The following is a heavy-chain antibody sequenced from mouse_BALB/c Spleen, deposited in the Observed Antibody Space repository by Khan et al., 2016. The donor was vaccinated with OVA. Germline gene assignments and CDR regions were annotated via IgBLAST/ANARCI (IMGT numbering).Heavy chain of an antibody. V-gene: IGHV3-2*02. Sequence: EVQLVESGPGLVKPSQSLSLTCTVTGYSITSEFAWNWIRQFPGNKLEWMGYISYSGNTRYNPSLKSLISITRDTSRNQFFLQLNSVTTEDTATYYCARKDYDDYDPLPYWGQGTLVTVSA. CDR2: ISYSGNT. D-gene: IGHD2-4*01. J-gene: IGHJ3*01. CDR3: ARKDYDDYDPLPY. CDR1: GYSITSEFA.